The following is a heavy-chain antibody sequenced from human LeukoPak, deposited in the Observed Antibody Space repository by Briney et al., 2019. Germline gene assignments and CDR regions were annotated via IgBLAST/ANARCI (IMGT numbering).Heavy chain of an antibody. V-gene: IGHV3-7*01. CDR1: GFTFSSYW. CDR2: INQDGSEK. Sequence: GGSLRLSCAASGFTFSSYWMSWVRQAPGKGLEWVANINQDGSEKYYVDSVKGRFTISRDNAKNSLYLQMNSLRAEDTAVYYCARDQLYCGGPTCYRTGDDSWGQGTLVTVSS. D-gene: IGHD2-2*02. CDR3: ARDQLYCGGPTCYRTGDDS. J-gene: IGHJ4*02.